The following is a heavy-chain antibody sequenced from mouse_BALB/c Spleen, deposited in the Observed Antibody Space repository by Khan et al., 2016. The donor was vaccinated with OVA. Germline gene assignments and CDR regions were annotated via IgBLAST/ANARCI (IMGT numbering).Heavy chain of an antibody. Sequence: QVQLQQSGAELVKPGASVKLSCKTSGYTFTSYWIQWVKQRPGQGLGWIGQIFPGTGTTYYNENFKGKATLTIDTSSTTADMQCSSLTSEDSAFYFCARGYFGNYEFAYWGQGTLVTVSA. V-gene: IGHV1S132*01. CDR1: GYTFTSYW. D-gene: IGHD2-1*01. CDR3: ARGYFGNYEFAY. CDR2: IFPGTGTT. J-gene: IGHJ3*01.